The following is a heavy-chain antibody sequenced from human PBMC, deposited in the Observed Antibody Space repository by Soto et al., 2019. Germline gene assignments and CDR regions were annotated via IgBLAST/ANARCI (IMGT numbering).Heavy chain of an antibody. J-gene: IGHJ3*02. CDR1: GGSISSGDYY. CDR2: IYYSGST. CDR3: ARRGGAALTYAFDI. Sequence: SETLSLTCTVSGGSISSGDYYWSWIRQPPGKGLEWIGYIYYSGSTYYNPSLKSRVTISVDTSKNQFSLKLSSVTAADTAVYYCARRGGAALTYAFDIWGQGTMVTV. D-gene: IGHD6-13*01. V-gene: IGHV4-30-4*01.